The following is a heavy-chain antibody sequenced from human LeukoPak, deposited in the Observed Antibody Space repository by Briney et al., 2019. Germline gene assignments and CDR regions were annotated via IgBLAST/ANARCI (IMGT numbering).Heavy chain of an antibody. CDR3: ARHVTDIVVVPAAIGFDP. D-gene: IGHD2-2*02. CDR2: IYYSGST. Sequence: SETLSLTCTVSGGSISSSSYYWGWIRQPPGKGLEWIGSIYYSGSTYYNPSLKSRVTISVDTSKNQFSLKLSSVTAADTAVYNCARHVTDIVVVPAAIGFDPWGQGTLVTVSS. J-gene: IGHJ5*02. V-gene: IGHV4-39*01. CDR1: GGSISSSSYY.